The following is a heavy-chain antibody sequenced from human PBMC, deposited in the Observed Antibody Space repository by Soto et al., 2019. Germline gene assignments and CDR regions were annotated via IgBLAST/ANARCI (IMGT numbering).Heavy chain of an antibody. J-gene: IGHJ4*02. V-gene: IGHV4-59*12. CDR2: IYYSGST. CDR3: ARGQVVAAQH. CDR1: GGSLSSYY. D-gene: IGHD2-15*01. Sequence: SETLSLTCVVSGGSLSSYYWSWIRQPPGKGLEWIGYIYYSGSTNYNPSLKSRVTISVDTSKNQFSLKLSSVTAADTAVYYCARGQVVAAQHWGQGTLVTVSS.